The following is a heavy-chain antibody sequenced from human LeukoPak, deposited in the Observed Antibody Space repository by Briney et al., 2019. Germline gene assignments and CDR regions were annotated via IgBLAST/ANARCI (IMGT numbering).Heavy chain of an antibody. J-gene: IGHJ4*02. CDR2: INQDGSET. Sequence: GGSLRLSCAGSGFIFSSHYINWVRQAPGKGLEWVANINQDGSETHFVESVRGRFTISRDNAKNSVYLQMNSLRAEDTALYYCAKDPGSNDWGQGTLVTVSS. D-gene: IGHD1-1*01. CDR3: AKDPGSND. V-gene: IGHV3-7*03. CDR1: GFIFSSHY.